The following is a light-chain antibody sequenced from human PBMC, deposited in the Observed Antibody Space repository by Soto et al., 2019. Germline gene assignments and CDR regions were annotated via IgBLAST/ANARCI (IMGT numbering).Light chain of an antibody. CDR1: DYNIGSHS. CDR3: VAWDSDLSGLV. CDR2: DTH. V-gene: IGLV1-51*01. J-gene: IGLJ3*02. Sequence: QSVLTQPPSVSAAPGQRVTMSCSGGDYNIGSHSVSWYQHLPGTAPKLLLFDTHKRPSGIPDRFSGSKSGTSATLGITGLQTGDEADYYCVAWDSDLSGLVFGGGTKVTVL.